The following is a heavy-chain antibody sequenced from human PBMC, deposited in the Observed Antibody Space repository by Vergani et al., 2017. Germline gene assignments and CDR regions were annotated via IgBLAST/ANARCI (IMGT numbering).Heavy chain of an antibody. V-gene: IGHV1-46*01. CDR1: GYTFTSYY. D-gene: IGHD5-18*01. CDR2: INPSGGST. CDR3: AREDTAMVAFDY. J-gene: IGHJ4*02. Sequence: QVQLVQSGAEVKKPGASVKVSCKASGYTFTSYYMHWVRQAPGQGLEWMGIINPSGGSTSYAQKFQGRVTMTRDTSTSSVYMELSSLRSEDTAVYYCAREDTAMVAFDYWGQGTLVTVSS.